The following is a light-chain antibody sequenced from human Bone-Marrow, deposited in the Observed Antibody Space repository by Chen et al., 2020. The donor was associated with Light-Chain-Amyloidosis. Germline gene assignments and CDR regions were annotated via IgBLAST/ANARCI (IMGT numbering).Light chain of an antibody. CDR2: RDT. CDR1: ALPTKY. J-gene: IGLJ2*01. CDR3: QSADSSGTYEVI. Sequence: SYELTQPPSVSVSPGRTARIPCSGDALPTKYAYWYQQKPGQAPVLVIHRDTERPSGISERFSGSSSGTTDTLTISGVQAEDEADYHCQSADSSGTYEVIFGGGTKLTVL. V-gene: IGLV3-25*03.